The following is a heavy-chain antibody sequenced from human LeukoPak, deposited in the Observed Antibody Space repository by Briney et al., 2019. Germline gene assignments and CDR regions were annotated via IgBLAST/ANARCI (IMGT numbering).Heavy chain of an antibody. Sequence: GGSLRLSCAASGFTFSSYAMSWIHQAPGKGLEWVSYISSSGSTIYYADSVKGRFTISRDNAKNSLYLQMNSLRAEDTAVYYCTRHRDDYGATGDAFDIWGQGTMVTVSS. CDR1: GFTFSSYA. CDR3: TRHRDDYGATGDAFDI. D-gene: IGHD4-17*01. V-gene: IGHV3-11*01. J-gene: IGHJ3*02. CDR2: ISSSGSTI.